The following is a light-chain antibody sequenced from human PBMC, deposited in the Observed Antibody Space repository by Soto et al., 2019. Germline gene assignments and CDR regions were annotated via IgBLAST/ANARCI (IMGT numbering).Light chain of an antibody. V-gene: IGLV2-14*01. CDR3: SSYTSSSTRV. CDR2: EVT. Sequence: QSALTQPASVSGSPGQSITISCTGTSSDVGGYNYVSWYQQHPGKAPKLMIYEVTTRPSGVSNRFSGSKSGNTASLTISGLQAEDEAYYYCSSYTSSSTRVFGGGTKLTVL. CDR1: SSDVGGYNY. J-gene: IGLJ3*02.